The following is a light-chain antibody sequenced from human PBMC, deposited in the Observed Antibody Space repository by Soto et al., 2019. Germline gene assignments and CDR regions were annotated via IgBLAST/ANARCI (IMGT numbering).Light chain of an antibody. CDR1: SSDFGGYNF. CDR2: EVS. J-gene: IGLJ1*01. V-gene: IGLV2-8*01. Sequence: SALTQPPPPSGAPGPSVTISCPGTSSDFGGYNFVSWYQQHPGKAPKLMIYEVSKRPSGVPDRFSGSKSGITASLTVSGLQAEDEADYYCSSYAGSNNPGVFGTGTKVTVL. CDR3: SSYAGSNNPGV.